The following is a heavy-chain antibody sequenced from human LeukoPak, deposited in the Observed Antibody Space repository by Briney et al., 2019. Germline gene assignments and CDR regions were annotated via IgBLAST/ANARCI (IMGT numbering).Heavy chain of an antibody. Sequence: ASVKVSCKASGYTFTSYGISWVRQAPGQGLEWMGWISAYNGNTNYAQKLQGRVTMTTDTSTSTAYMELRSLRSDDTAVYYCASSSQQLVFYYYGMDVWGQGPRSPSP. D-gene: IGHD6-13*01. CDR2: ISAYNGNT. V-gene: IGHV1-18*01. CDR1: GYTFTSYG. CDR3: ASSSQQLVFYYYGMDV. J-gene: IGHJ6*02.